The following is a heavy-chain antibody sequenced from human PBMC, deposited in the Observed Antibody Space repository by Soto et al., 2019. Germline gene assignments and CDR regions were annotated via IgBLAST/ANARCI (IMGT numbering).Heavy chain of an antibody. CDR1: GGSISSSSYY. CDR3: ASRIGYSSASSSFQH. CDR2: IYYSGST. D-gene: IGHD6-6*01. J-gene: IGHJ1*01. Sequence: QLQLQESGPGLVKPSETLSLTCTVSGGSISSSSYYWGWIRQPPGKGLEWIGSIYYSGSTSYNPALKSRVTISVDTSKNQFSLKLSSVTAADTAGYYCASRIGYSSASSSFQHWGQGTLVTVSS. V-gene: IGHV4-39*01.